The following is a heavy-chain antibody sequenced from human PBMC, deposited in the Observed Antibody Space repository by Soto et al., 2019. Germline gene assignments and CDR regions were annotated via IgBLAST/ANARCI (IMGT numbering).Heavy chain of an antibody. CDR3: ARDGPGAGFLLWY. CDR1: GFTFSSYS. D-gene: IGHD2-21*01. V-gene: IGHV3-48*01. J-gene: IGHJ4*02. CDR2: ISSTSSTV. Sequence: EVHLVESGGGLVQPGGSLRLSCAASGFTFSSYSMNWVRQAPGKGLEWVSYISSTSSTVYYADSVKGRFTISRDTAKNSLYLQMNSLSAEDTAVYYCARDGPGAGFLLWYWGQGTLVTVSS.